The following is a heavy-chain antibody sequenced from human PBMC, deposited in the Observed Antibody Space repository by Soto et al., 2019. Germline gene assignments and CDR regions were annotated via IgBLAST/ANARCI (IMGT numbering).Heavy chain of an antibody. CDR1: GDSINNRSYY. J-gene: IGHJ4*02. D-gene: IGHD2-21*02. V-gene: IGHV4-39*01. CDR2: IYYSGST. Sequence: KNSETLSLTCTVTGDSINNRSYYWGWIRQPPGKGLEWIGSIYYSGSTYNNPSLKSRVSMSVDTSKNQFSLKLRSVTAADTALYYCARQRTSVVTQAYSDSWGQGSLVTVSS. CDR3: ARQRTSVVTQAYSDS.